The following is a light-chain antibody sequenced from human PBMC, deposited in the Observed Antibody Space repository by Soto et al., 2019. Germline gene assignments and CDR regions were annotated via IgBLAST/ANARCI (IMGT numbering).Light chain of an antibody. CDR1: QSVTSNY. V-gene: IGKV3-20*01. CDR3: QQYTDWPLT. CDR2: GVS. J-gene: IGKJ1*01. Sequence: TQSPSTLSASVGDRATLSCRASQSVTSNYLAWYQQKPGQAPRLLIYGVSSRATGVPDRFSGSGSGTDFTLTISRLEPEDFAVYYCQQYTDWPLTFGQGTKVDTK.